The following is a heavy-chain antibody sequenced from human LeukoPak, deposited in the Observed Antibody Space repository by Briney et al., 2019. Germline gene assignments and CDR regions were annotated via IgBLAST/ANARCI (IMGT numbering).Heavy chain of an antibody. CDR2: ITWNSGRI. V-gene: IGHV3-9*01. D-gene: IGHD6-13*01. CDR3: AKDEGSSWYSWFDP. J-gene: IGHJ5*02. Sequence: GGSLRLSCAASGFTFEGYAMHWVRQAPGKGLEWVSSITWNSGRIGYADSVKGRFTISRDNAKNSLYLQMDSLRVEDTAFYYCAKDEGSSWYSWFDPWGQGTLVTVSS. CDR1: GFTFEGYA.